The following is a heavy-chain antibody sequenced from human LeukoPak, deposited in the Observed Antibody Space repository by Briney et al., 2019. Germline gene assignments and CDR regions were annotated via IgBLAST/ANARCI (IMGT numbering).Heavy chain of an antibody. CDR2: IRHDESSK. Sequence: GGSLRLSCAASGCTFRSYGMYWVRQAPGKGLEWVAGIRHDESSKYYADTVKGRFTISRDNSKNTLYLQINSLRADDTAVYYCAKPMGGNAPSNFDYWGQGTLVTVSS. CDR1: GCTFRSYG. D-gene: IGHD4-23*01. J-gene: IGHJ4*02. V-gene: IGHV3-30*02. CDR3: AKPMGGNAPSNFDY.